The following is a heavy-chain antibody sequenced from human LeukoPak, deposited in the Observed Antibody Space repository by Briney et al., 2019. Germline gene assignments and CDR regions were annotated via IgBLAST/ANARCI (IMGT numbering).Heavy chain of an antibody. D-gene: IGHD2-21*02. CDR1: GGSISSSYYY. V-gene: IGHV4-39*01. J-gene: IGHJ4*02. CDR3: ARGRHIVVVTAMDY. Sequence: SETLSLTCTVSGGSISSSYYYWGWIRQPPGKGLEWIGSIYSSGSTYYNPSLKSRVTISVDTSKNQFSLKLTSVTAADTAVYYCARGRHIVVVTAMDYWGQGTLVTVSS. CDR2: IYSSGST.